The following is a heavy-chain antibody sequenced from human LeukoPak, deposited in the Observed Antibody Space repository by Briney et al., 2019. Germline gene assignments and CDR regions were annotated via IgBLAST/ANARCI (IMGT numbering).Heavy chain of an antibody. CDR3: AKDHGVWFGEFENWFDP. J-gene: IGHJ5*02. V-gene: IGHV3-23*01. D-gene: IGHD3-10*01. CDR2: ISGSGYYS. CDR1: EFTFDNYA. Sequence: PGGSLRLSCAASEFTFDNYAMSWVRQAPGKGLEWVSVISGSGYYSYYADSVKGRFTVSRDNSKTTLYLQMNSLRAEDTAVYYCAKDHGVWFGEFENWFDPWGQGTLVTVSS.